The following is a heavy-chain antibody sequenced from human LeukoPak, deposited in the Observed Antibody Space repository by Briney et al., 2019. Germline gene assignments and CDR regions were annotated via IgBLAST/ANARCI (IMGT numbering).Heavy chain of an antibody. CDR3: ARAHYYDSSGLYY. CDR2: IYSGGST. V-gene: IGHV3-53*01. J-gene: IGHJ4*02. CDR1: GFTVSSNY. Sequence: PGGSLRLSCAASGFTVSSNYMSWVRQAPGKGLEWVSVIYSGGSTYYADSVKGRFTISRDNSKNTLYLQMNSLRAEDTAVYYCARAHYYDSSGLYYWGQGTLVTVSS. D-gene: IGHD3-22*01.